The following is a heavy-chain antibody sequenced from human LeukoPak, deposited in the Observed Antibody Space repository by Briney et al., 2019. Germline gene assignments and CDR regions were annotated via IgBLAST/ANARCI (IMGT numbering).Heavy chain of an antibody. D-gene: IGHD3-22*01. Sequence: PSETLSLTCTVSGGSISSSSFYWDWIRQPPGKGLEWIGSIYYSGSSYYNPSLKSRVTISVDTPKNQFSLKLSSVTAADTAVYYCARNPYYYDSSGYAFDIWGQGTMVTVSS. CDR3: ARNPYYYDSSGYAFDI. V-gene: IGHV4-39*01. CDR2: IYYSGSS. CDR1: GGSISSSSFY. J-gene: IGHJ3*02.